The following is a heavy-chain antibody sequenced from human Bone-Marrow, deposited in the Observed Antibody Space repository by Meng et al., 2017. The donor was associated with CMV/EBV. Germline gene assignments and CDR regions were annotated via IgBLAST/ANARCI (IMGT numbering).Heavy chain of an antibody. J-gene: IGHJ6*02. CDR1: GGTFSSYT. CDR3: AASTYDFWSGPYYYGMDV. D-gene: IGHD3-3*01. CDR2: IIPILGIA. Sequence: SVKVSCKASGGTFSSYTISWVRQAPGQGLEWMGRIIPILGIANYAQKFQGRVTITADKSTSTAYMELSSLRSEDTAVYYCAASTYDFWSGPYYYGMDVWGQGTTVTVSS. V-gene: IGHV1-69*02.